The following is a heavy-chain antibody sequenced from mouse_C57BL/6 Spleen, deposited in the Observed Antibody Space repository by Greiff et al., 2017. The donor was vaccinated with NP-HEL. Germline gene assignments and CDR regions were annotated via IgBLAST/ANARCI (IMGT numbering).Heavy chain of an antibody. CDR3: AREEGSSYEAWFAY. J-gene: IGHJ3*01. D-gene: IGHD1-1*01. CDR1: GYSFTDYN. Sequence: EVQLQQSGPELVKPGASVKISCKASGYSFTDYNMNWVKQSNGKSLEWIGVINPNYGTTSYNQKFKGKATLTVYQSSSTAYMQLNSQTSEDSAVYYSAREEGSSYEAWFAYWGQGTLVTVSA. CDR2: INPNYGTT. V-gene: IGHV1-39*01.